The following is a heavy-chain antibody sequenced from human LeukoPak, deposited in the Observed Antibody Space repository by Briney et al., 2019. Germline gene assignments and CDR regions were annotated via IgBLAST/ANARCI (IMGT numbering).Heavy chain of an antibody. V-gene: IGHV4-34*01. CDR2: INHSGST. D-gene: IGHD3-10*01. CDR3: ARHHRGLPRIDY. CDR1: GGSFSGYY. J-gene: IGHJ4*02. Sequence: SETLSLTCAVYGGSFSGYYWSWIRQPPGKGLEWIGEINHSGSTNYNPSLKSRVTISVDTSKNQFSLKLSSVTAADTAVYYCARHHRGLPRIDYGGQEPLATVPS.